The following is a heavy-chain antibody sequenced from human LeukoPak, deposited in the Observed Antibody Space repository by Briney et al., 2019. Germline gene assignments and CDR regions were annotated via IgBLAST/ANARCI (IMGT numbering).Heavy chain of an antibody. V-gene: IGHV3-7*04. CDR1: GFTVNSNY. Sequence: PGRSLRLSCAASGFTVNSNYMSWVRQAPGKGLEWVANIKQDGSEKYYLGSVKGRFTFSRDNAENSLFLQLNSLRGEDTAVYFCAGGLGFLIESWGQGTLVTVSS. CDR2: IKQDGSEK. D-gene: IGHD4-17*01. J-gene: IGHJ4*02. CDR3: AGGLGFLIES.